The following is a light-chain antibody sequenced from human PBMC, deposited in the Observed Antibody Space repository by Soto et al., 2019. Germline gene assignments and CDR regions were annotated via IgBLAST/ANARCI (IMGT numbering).Light chain of an antibody. J-gene: IGKJ3*01. V-gene: IGKV1-33*01. CDR3: QQYDDLFS. CDR1: QDISNY. CDR2: DAS. Sequence: DIPMTQSPSSLSASVGDRVTITCQASQDISNYLNWYQQKPGKAPKLLIYDASNLETGVPSRVSGGGFGTEFRFTISSLQPEDIATYYCQQYDDLFSFGPGTKVEIQ.